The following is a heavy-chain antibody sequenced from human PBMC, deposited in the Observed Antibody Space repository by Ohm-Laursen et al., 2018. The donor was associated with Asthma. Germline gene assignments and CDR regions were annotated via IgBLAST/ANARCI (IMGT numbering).Heavy chain of an antibody. V-gene: IGHV3-30*18. CDR3: AKGIVPVYYYGLDV. Sequence: SLRLSCAAAGFSFSSYAMHWVRQAPGKGLECVALISYDGSTESYADSVKGRFTISRDNFKNTVHLDMNSLRAEDTAVYHCAKGIVPVYYYGLDVWGQGTTVTVSS. CDR1: GFSFSSYA. CDR2: ISYDGSTE. D-gene: IGHD1-26*01. J-gene: IGHJ6*02.